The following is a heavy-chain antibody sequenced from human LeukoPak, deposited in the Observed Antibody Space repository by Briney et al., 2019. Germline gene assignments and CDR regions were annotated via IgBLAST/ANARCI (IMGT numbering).Heavy chain of an antibody. CDR2: IYYSGST. D-gene: IGHD2-21*02. Sequence: PSETLSLTCAVSGGSISSGGYSWSWIRQPPGKGLEWIGYIYYSGSTNYNPSLKSRVTISVDTSKNQFSLKLSSVTAADTAVYYCARLDFSVVVTAILGHFDYWGQGTLVTVSS. J-gene: IGHJ4*02. V-gene: IGHV4-30-4*07. CDR1: GGSISSGGYS. CDR3: ARLDFSVVVTAILGHFDY.